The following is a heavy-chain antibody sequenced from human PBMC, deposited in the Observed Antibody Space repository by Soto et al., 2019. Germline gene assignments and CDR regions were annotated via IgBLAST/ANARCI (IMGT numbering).Heavy chain of an antibody. CDR1: GVTFSTAS. V-gene: IGHV3-21*01. J-gene: IGHJ4*02. D-gene: IGHD3-10*01. CDR3: ARDHYGSGNYYFDY. CDR2: ISSSSSYM. Sequence: PGGSLRLSCAASGVTFSTASMNWVRQAPGKGLEWVSFISSSSSYMNYADSVKGRFTISRDNAKNSLYLHMNSLRAEDMAVYYCARDHYGSGNYYFDYWVQGT.